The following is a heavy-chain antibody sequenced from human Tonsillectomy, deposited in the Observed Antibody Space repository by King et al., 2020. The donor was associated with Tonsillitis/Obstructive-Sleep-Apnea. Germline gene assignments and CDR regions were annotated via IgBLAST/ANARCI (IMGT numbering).Heavy chain of an antibody. Sequence: VQLVESGGGLIQPGGSLRLSCAASGFTVSSNYMSWVRQAPGKGLEWVSVIYSGGSTYYADSVKGRFTISRDNSKNTPYLQRNSLRAEDTAVYYCAREWVAGSSWSNFDYWGQGTLVTVSS. J-gene: IGHJ4*02. CDR2: IYSGGST. CDR3: AREWVAGSSWSNFDY. D-gene: IGHD6-13*01. CDR1: GFTVSSNY. V-gene: IGHV3-53*01.